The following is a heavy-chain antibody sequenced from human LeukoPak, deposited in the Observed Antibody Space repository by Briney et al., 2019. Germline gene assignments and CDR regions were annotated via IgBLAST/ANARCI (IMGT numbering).Heavy chain of an antibody. CDR2: IIPIFGTA. CDR1: GGTFSSYA. D-gene: IGHD3-22*01. Sequence: SMKVSCKASGGTFSSYAISWVRQAPGQGLEWMGGIIPIFGTANYAQKFQGRVTITADESTSTAYMELSSLRSEDTAVYYCAREGYYDSSGYYYFDYWGQGTLVTVSS. V-gene: IGHV1-69*13. J-gene: IGHJ4*02. CDR3: AREGYYDSSGYYYFDY.